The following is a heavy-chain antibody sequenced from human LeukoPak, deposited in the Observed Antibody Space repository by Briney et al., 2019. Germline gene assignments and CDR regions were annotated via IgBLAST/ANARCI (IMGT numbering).Heavy chain of an antibody. Sequence: GGSLTLSCAASGFSFNTFNMNWVDQAPGKGLEWVSSITSSGDYIYYADSGKGRFTNSRDNAKNSLSLQLNSPRVEDTAVYYCARGHYDVLAASYKWTPDYWGQGTLVTVSS. CDR1: GFSFNTFN. D-gene: IGHD3-9*01. V-gene: IGHV3-21*01. CDR3: ARGHYDVLAASYKWTPDY. CDR2: ITSSGDYI. J-gene: IGHJ4*02.